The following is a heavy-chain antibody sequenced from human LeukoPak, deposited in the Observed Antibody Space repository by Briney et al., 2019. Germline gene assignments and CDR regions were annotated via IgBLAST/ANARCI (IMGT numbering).Heavy chain of an antibody. V-gene: IGHV1-18*01. J-gene: IGHJ4*02. CDR2: ISAYNGNT. Sequence: ASVKVSCKASGYTFTSFGITWVRQAPGQGLEGMGWISAYNGNTNYAQKLQGRVTLTTDTSTSTAYMELRNLRSDDTAVYYCARADCGWCHGDYWGQGTLVTVSS. CDR3: ARADCGWCHGDY. D-gene: IGHD6-19*01. CDR1: GYTFTSFG.